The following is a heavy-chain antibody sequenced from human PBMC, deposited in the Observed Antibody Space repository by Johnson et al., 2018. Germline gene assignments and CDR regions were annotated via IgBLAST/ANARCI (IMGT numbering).Heavy chain of an antibody. Sequence: QVQLVQSGAAVKKPGSSVKVSCKASGGTFSSYAISWVRQAPGQGLEWMGGIIPIFGTANYAQKFQGRVTITADESTSPAYMQLRSLRSGDTAVYYCARGYYYDSSGYYYDAFDIWGQGTMVTVSS. J-gene: IGHJ3*02. D-gene: IGHD3-22*01. CDR2: IIPIFGTA. CDR3: ARGYYYDSSGYYYDAFDI. V-gene: IGHV1-69*12. CDR1: GGTFSSYA.